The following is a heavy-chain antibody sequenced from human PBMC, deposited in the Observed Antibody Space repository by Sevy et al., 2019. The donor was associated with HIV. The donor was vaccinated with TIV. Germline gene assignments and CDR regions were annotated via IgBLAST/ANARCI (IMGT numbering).Heavy chain of an antibody. CDR1: GYTFTSYD. CDR2: MNPNSGNT. V-gene: IGHV1-8*01. Sequence: ASVKVSCKASGYTFTSYDINWVRQATGQGLEWMGWMNPNSGNTGYAQKFQGRVTMTRNTSISTAYMELSSLRSEDTAMYYCARWRNGAYYYGMDVWGQGTTVTVSS. CDR3: ARWRNGAYYYGMDV. D-gene: IGHD2-8*01. J-gene: IGHJ6*02.